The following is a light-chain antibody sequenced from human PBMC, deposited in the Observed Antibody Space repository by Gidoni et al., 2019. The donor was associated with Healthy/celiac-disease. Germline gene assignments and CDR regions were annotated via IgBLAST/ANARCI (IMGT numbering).Light chain of an antibody. J-gene: IGKJ2*01. CDR1: QSVSSN. V-gene: IGKV3-15*01. CDR3: QQYNNWPSYT. Sequence: EIVMTQSPATLSVSPGERATLSCRASQSVSSNLAWYQQKPGQAPRLLIYGASTRATGIQARFSGSGSGTEFTRTISSLQSEDFAVYYCQQYNNWPSYTFGQGTKLEIK. CDR2: GAS.